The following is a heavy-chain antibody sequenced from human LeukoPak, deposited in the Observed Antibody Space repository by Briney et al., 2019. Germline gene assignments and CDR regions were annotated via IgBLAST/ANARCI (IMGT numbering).Heavy chain of an antibody. V-gene: IGHV3-23*01. Sequence: GGSLRLSCAASGFTFSSYAMHWVRQAPGKGLEWVSAISGSGGSTYYADSVKGRFTISRDNSKNTLYLQMNSLRAEDTAVYYCAKNDNYGSGNFQYYYGMDVWGQGTTVTVSS. CDR1: GFTFSSYA. CDR3: AKNDNYGSGNFQYYYGMDV. CDR2: ISGSGGST. J-gene: IGHJ6*02. D-gene: IGHD3-10*01.